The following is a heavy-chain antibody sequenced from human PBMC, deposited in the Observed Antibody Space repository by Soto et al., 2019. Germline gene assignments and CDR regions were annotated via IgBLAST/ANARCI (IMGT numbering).Heavy chain of an antibody. Sequence: QVQLVQSGAEVKKPGSSVNVSCKTSGATFGNTAVTWVRQAPGQGLEWMGGIVPMFGTANYSQKFQGRVTITADGSTNTAYMELSSLRSDDTAVYLCARDGDPGYPCWSGPLGGGRFDTWGQGPLVTV. CDR3: ARDGDPGYPCWSGPLGGGRFDT. V-gene: IGHV1-69*12. CDR2: IVPMFGTA. D-gene: IGHD3-3*01. CDR1: GATFGNTA. J-gene: IGHJ5*02.